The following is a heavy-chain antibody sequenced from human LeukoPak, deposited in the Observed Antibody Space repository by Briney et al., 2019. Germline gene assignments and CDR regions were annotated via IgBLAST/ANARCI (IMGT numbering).Heavy chain of an antibody. D-gene: IGHD3-22*01. CDR1: GFTFSSYA. J-gene: IGHJ5*02. V-gene: IGHV3-30*04. Sequence: GGSLRLSCAASGFTFSSYAMHRVRQAPGKGLEWVAVISYDGSNKYYADSVKGRFTISRDNSKNTLYLQMNSLRAEDTAVYYCARVGGYYPPHNWFDPWGQGTLVTVSS. CDR3: ARVGGYYPPHNWFDP. CDR2: ISYDGSNK.